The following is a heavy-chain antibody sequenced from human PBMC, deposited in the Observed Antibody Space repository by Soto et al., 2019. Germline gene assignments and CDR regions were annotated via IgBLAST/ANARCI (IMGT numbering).Heavy chain of an antibody. J-gene: IGHJ4*02. D-gene: IGHD3-22*01. CDR1: GGTFSSYA. CDR2: IIPIFGTA. CDR3: AAVHYYDSSGYYRLDY. Sequence: ASVKVSCKASGGTFSSYAISWVRQAPGQGLEWMAGIIPIFGTANYAQKFQGRVTITADKSTSTAYMELSSLRSEDTAVYYCAAVHYYDSSGYYRLDYWGQGTLVTVSS. V-gene: IGHV1-69*06.